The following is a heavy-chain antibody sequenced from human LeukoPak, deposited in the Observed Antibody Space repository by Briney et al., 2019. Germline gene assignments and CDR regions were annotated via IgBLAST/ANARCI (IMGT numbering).Heavy chain of an antibody. CDR3: ARLVGVSPLDY. CDR2: ISGSPDNT. J-gene: IGHJ4*02. CDR1: GFTFRSYA. V-gene: IGHV3-23*01. D-gene: IGHD3-16*01. Sequence: GGSLRLSCVVSGFTFRSYAMYWVRQAPGKGLEWVSEISGSPDNTYYADSVKGRFATSRDDSRNTLYLQMNSLRAEDTAVYYCARLVGVSPLDYWGQGTPVTVSS.